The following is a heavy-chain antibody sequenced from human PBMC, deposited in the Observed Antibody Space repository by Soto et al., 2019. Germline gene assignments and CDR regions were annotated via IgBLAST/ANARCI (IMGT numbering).Heavy chain of an antibody. Sequence: GGSLVVCCAASVFTFSIYWMSWVRQAPGKGLEWVANIKKDGSEKYYVDSVKGRFTISRDNAKNSLYLQMNSLRAEDTAVYYCARIYSRARFDPWGQGTMVTVSS. CDR3: ARIYSRARFDP. CDR2: IKKDGSEK. J-gene: IGHJ5*02. CDR1: VFTFSIYW. D-gene: IGHD4-4*01. V-gene: IGHV3-7*03.